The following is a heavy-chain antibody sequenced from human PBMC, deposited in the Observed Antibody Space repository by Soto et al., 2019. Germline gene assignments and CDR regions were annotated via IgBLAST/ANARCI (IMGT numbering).Heavy chain of an antibody. CDR1: GYSFTSHG. J-gene: IGHJ4*02. V-gene: IGHV1-18*01. CDR3: ARDIRNEYCGGDCALDF. Sequence: QVQLVQSTAEVKKPGASVKVSCKASGYSFTSHGISWVRQAPGQGPEWMGRISVYNGNTNYAQKFQGRVSMTTDTSTNTAYMQLGSLRSDDTAISYCARDIRNEYCGGDCALDFWGQGTLVTVSS. CDR2: ISVYNGNT. D-gene: IGHD2-21*02.